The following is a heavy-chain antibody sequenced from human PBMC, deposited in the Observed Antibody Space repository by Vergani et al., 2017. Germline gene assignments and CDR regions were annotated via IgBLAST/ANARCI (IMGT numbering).Heavy chain of an antibody. CDR1: GFISSSYR. Sequence: EGQLVESGGDWVQPGGSLRLSCAASGFISSSYRMSWVRQAPGKGLEWVAKVNQDGSEKYYEDSVRGRFTISRDNANNSIYLQMNSLRAEDTAVYFCVRVPLIRSDSGNCGINNYHGMDVWGQGTMVIVSS. J-gene: IGHJ6*02. D-gene: IGHD2-21*01. CDR2: VNQDGSEK. CDR3: VRVPLIRSDSGNCGINNYHGMDV. V-gene: IGHV3-7*01.